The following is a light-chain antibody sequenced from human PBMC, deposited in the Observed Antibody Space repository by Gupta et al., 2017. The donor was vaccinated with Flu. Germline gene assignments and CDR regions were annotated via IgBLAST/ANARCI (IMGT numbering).Light chain of an antibody. CDR1: SGMNSY. V-gene: IGKV3-11*01. CDR3: QQRVHWPRA. CDR2: EAS. Sequence: APLPLSPRSRSALECRANSGMNSYLDWYQQKPGQAPRLLIYEASNRDAGVPARFSGSGSGTDFTLKISSVEAEDFGVYYCQQRVHWPRAFGGGTKVEIK. J-gene: IGKJ4*02.